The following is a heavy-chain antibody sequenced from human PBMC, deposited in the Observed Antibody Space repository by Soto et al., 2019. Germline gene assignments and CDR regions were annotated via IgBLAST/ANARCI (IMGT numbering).Heavy chain of an antibody. J-gene: IGHJ6*01. D-gene: IGHD3-3*01. CDR2: INASGGST. Sequence: ASVEVSCKASGFTFTSSYMQWVRQAPGQGLEWMGIINASGGSTNYAQKFQGRITMTKDTSTSKVFMELSSLSSGDTALYYRASSKPGDVCSGNHTSYHMGGWGQGTT. V-gene: IGHV1-46*01. CDR3: ASSKPGDVCSGNHTSYHMGG. CDR1: GFTFTSSY.